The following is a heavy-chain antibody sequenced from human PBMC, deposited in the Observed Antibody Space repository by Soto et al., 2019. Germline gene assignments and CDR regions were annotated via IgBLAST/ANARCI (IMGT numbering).Heavy chain of an antibody. Sequence: VQLVESGGGVVQPGRSLRLSCAASGFTFSSYGMHWVRQAPGKGLEWVAVIWYDGSNKYYADSVKGRFTISRDNSKNTLDLQMNSLRAEDTAVYYCARDPRYCSGGSCGYFDYWGQGTLVTVSS. J-gene: IGHJ4*02. CDR3: ARDPRYCSGGSCGYFDY. CDR2: IWYDGSNK. V-gene: IGHV3-33*01. D-gene: IGHD2-15*01. CDR1: GFTFSSYG.